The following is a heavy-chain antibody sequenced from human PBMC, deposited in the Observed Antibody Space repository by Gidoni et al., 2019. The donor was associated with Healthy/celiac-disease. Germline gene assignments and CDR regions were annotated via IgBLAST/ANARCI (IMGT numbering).Heavy chain of an antibody. J-gene: IGHJ4*02. Sequence: QVQLVESGGGVVQPGRSLRLSCAASGFTFSSSGMHWVRQAPGKGLEWVAGLWYEGSNKYYADSVKGRFTIARDNSKNTLYLQMNSLRAEDTAVYYCARDAFYCSGGSCYPDYWGQGTLVTVSS. D-gene: IGHD2-15*01. CDR3: ARDAFYCSGGSCYPDY. V-gene: IGHV3-33*01. CDR2: LWYEGSNK. CDR1: GFTFSSSG.